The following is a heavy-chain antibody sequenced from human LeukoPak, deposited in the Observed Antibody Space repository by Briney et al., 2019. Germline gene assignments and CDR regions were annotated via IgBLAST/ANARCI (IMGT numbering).Heavy chain of an antibody. CDR3: ARGVGDGYNLFDY. CDR1: GGTFRSYA. D-gene: IGHD5-24*01. Sequence: SVKVSCKASGGTFRSYAISWVRQAPGQGLEWMGRIIPIFGIANYAQKFQGRVTITADKSTSTAYMELSSLRSEDTAVYYCARGVGDGYNLFDYWGQGTLVTVSS. V-gene: IGHV1-69*04. J-gene: IGHJ4*02. CDR2: IIPIFGIA.